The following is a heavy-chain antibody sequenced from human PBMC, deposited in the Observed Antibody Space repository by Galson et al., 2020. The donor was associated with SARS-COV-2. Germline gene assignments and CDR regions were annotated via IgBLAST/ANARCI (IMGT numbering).Heavy chain of an antibody. CDR2: IVVGSGNT. Sequence: KISCKASGFTFTSSAMQWVRQARGQRLEWIGWIVVGSGNTNYAQKFQERVTITRDMSTSTAYMELSSLRSEDTAVYYCAAEYCSSTSCYKQAFDIWGQGTMVTVSS. CDR3: AAEYCSSTSCYKQAFDI. CDR1: GFTFTSSA. V-gene: IGHV1-58*02. J-gene: IGHJ3*02. D-gene: IGHD2-2*02.